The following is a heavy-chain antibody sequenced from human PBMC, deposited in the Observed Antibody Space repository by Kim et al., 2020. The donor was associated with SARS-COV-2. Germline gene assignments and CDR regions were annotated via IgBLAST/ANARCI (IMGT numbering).Heavy chain of an antibody. CDR3: ARASGYSYGARYYYYYYGMDV. CDR2: TYYRSKWYN. V-gene: IGHV6-1*01. J-gene: IGHJ6*02. Sequence: SQTLSLTCAISGDSVSSNSAAWNWIRQSPSRGLEWLGRTYYRSKWYNDYAVSVKSRITINPDTSKNQFSLQLNSVTPEDTAVYYCARASGYSYGARYYYYYYGMDVWGQGTTVTVSS. CDR1: GDSVSSNSAA. D-gene: IGHD5-18*01.